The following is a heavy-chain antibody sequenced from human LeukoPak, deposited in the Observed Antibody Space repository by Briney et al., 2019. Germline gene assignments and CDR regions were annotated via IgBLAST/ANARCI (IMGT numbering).Heavy chain of an antibody. V-gene: IGHV1-69*04. Sequence: ASVKVSCKASGGTFSSYAISWVRQAPGQGLEWMGRIIPILGIANYAQKFQGRVTITADKSTSTAYMELSSLRSEDTAVYYCARDSNSGSYLVDYWGQGTLVTVSS. D-gene: IGHD1-26*01. J-gene: IGHJ4*02. CDR2: IIPILGIA. CDR3: ARDSNSGSYLVDY. CDR1: GGTFSSYA.